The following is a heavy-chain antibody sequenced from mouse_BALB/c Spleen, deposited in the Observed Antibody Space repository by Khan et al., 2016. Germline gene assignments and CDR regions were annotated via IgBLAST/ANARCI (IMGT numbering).Heavy chain of an antibody. J-gene: IGHJ2*01. D-gene: IGHD1-1*01. V-gene: IGHV4-1*02. CDR2: INPDSSTI. CDR3: TRLYYYGTSDY. CDR1: GFDFSRYW. Sequence: EVQLQESGGGLVQPGGSLKLSCAASGFDFSRYWMSWVRQAPGKGLEWIGEINPDSSTINYTPSLKDKFIISRDNAKNTLYLQMSKVRSEDTALYYCTRLYYYGTSDYWGQGATLTVSS.